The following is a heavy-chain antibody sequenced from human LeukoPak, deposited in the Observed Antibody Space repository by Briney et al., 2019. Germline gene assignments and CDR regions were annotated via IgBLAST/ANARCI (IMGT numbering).Heavy chain of an antibody. J-gene: IGHJ4*02. V-gene: IGHV4-34*01. D-gene: IGHD4-23*01. CDR3: ARSPRWDY. CDR2: INHSGST. Sequence: PSETLSLTCAVYGGSFSGYYWSWIRQPPGKGPEWIGEINHSGSTNYNPSLKSRVTISVDTSKNQFSLKLSSVTAADTAVYYCARSPRWDYWGQGTLVTVSS. CDR1: GGSFSGYY.